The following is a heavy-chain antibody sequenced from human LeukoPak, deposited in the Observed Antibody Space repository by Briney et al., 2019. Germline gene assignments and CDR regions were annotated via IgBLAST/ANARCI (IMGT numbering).Heavy chain of an antibody. CDR3: ARDVRWLQFDY. J-gene: IGHJ4*02. Sequence: SETLSLTCAVYGGSFSGYYWSWIRQPPGKGLEWIGEINHSGSTNYNPSLKSRVTISVDTSKNQFSLKLSSVTAADTAVYYCARDVRWLQFDYWGQGTLVTVSS. CDR2: INHSGST. D-gene: IGHD5-24*01. CDR1: GGSFSGYY. V-gene: IGHV4-34*01.